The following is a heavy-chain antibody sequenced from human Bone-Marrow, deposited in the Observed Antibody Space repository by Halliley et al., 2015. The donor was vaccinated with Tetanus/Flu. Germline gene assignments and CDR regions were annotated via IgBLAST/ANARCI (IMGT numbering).Heavy chain of an antibody. CDR1: GGSISNYH. D-gene: IGHD3-10*01. J-gene: IGHJ6*02. CDR2: IYYSGTT. V-gene: IGHV4-59*12. Sequence: TLSLTCTVSGGSISNYHWSWIRQSPGKGLEWIGSIYYSGTTYYNLSLKSRVVVSIDTSKNQFSLKVNSVTAADTAVYYCARDGAGRAHFGMDVWGQGTTVIVSS. CDR3: ARDGAGRAHFGMDV.